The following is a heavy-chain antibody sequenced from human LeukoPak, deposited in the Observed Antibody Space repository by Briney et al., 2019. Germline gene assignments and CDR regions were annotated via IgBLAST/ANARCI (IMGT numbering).Heavy chain of an antibody. Sequence: GGSLRLSCAASGFTFSSYAMSWVRQAPGKGLEWVSAISGSGGSTYCADSVKGRFTISRDNSKNTLYLQMNSLRAEDTAVYYCAKDFGVVIIPSYFDYWGQGTLVTVSS. CDR2: ISGSGGST. J-gene: IGHJ4*02. D-gene: IGHD3-3*01. V-gene: IGHV3-23*01. CDR1: GFTFSSYA. CDR3: AKDFGVVIIPSYFDY.